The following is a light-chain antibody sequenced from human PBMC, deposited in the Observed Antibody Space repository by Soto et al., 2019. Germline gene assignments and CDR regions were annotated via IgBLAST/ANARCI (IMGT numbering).Light chain of an antibody. CDR3: QKYSSVIT. V-gene: IGKV1-27*01. CDR1: QGISNF. CDR2: AAS. J-gene: IGKJ5*01. Sequence: DIQMTQSPSSLSTSVGDRVTITCRASQGISNFLAGYQQKPGKVPKLLISAASTLQSGVPSRFSDSGSGTDFTLNITSLQPEDVATYYCQKYSSVITFGQGTRLEIK.